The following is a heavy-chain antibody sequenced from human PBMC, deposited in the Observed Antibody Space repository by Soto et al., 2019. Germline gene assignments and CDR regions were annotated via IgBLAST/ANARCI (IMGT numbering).Heavy chain of an antibody. V-gene: IGHV1-2*02. CDR2: ISPSSGDT. CDR1: GYAFTGYY. D-gene: IGHD3-16*01. CDR3: AAAGGSAYVLSGH. J-gene: IGHJ4*02. Sequence: ASVKVSCKPSGYAFTGYYIHWMRQAPGQGLEWMGWISPSSGDTNTAQNFQGRVTMTSDTSIRTGYMELTGLRSDDTAVYYCAAAGGSAYVLSGHWGQGTLVTVSS.